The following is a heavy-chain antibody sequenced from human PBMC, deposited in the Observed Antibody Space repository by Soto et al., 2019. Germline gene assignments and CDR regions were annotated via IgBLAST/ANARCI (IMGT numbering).Heavy chain of an antibody. V-gene: IGHV1-2*02. CDR3: AREAGYPKYCSSTSCHSFDP. D-gene: IGHD2-2*01. CDR1: GYTFTGYY. J-gene: IGHJ5*02. Sequence: ASVKVSCKXSGYTFTGYYMHWVRQAPGQGLEWMGWINPNSGGTNYAQKFQGRVTMTRDTSISTAYMELSRLRSDDTAVYYCAREAGYPKYCSSTSCHSFDPWGQGTLVTVSS. CDR2: INPNSGGT.